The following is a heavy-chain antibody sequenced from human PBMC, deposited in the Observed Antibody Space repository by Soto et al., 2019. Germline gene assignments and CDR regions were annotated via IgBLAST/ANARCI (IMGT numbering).Heavy chain of an antibody. Sequence: QVQLQESGPGLVKPSETLSLTCTVSGGSISSYYWSWIRQPPGKGLEWIGYIYYSGSTNYNPSLKSRVTISVDTSKNQFSLKLSSVTAADTAVYYCASTSPKYSSGWYTFDYWGQGTLVTVSS. CDR1: GGSISSYY. CDR3: ASTSPKYSSGWYTFDY. J-gene: IGHJ4*02. V-gene: IGHV4-59*01. D-gene: IGHD6-19*01. CDR2: IYYSGST.